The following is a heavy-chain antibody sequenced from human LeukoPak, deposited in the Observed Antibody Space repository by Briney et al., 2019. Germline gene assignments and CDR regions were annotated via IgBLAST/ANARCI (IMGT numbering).Heavy chain of an antibody. Sequence: GGSLRLSCAASRFTFNTYWMSWVRQAPGKGLEWVATIKGDGSEKYYVDPVKGRFTISRDNAENSLYLQMSSLRVEDTAVYYCARLLGDRTIYDSWGQGTLVTVSS. CDR3: ARLLGDRTIYDS. CDR1: RFTFNTYW. V-gene: IGHV3-7*01. J-gene: IGHJ4*02. CDR2: IKGDGSEK. D-gene: IGHD1-26*01.